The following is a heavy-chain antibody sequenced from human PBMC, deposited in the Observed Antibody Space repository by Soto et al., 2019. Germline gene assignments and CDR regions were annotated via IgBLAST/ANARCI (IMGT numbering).Heavy chain of an antibody. V-gene: IGHV3-11*01. Sequence: GGSLRLSCVASGLTFSDYYMTWIRQAPGKGLEWVAYISSSGSGIYYPDSVKGRFTISRDNAKNSLYLQMSSLRAEDTAVYYCARAYSDAFDIWGQGTMVTVSS. D-gene: IGHD2-15*01. CDR3: ARAYSDAFDI. CDR1: GLTFSDYY. J-gene: IGHJ3*02. CDR2: ISSSGSGI.